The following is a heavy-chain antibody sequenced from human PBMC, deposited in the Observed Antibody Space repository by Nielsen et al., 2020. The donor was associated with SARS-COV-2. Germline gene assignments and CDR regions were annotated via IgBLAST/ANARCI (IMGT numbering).Heavy chain of an antibody. CDR2: INWTGGST. J-gene: IGHJ4*02. CDR1: GFTFDDYG. V-gene: IGHV3-20*01. Sequence: GESLKISCAASGFTFDDYGMSWVRQAPGKGLEWVSGINWTGGSTGYADSVKGRFTISRDNAKNSLYLQMNSLRAEDTALYHCARVYYDSSGYLNYFDYWGQGTLVTVSS. CDR3: ARVYYDSSGYLNYFDY. D-gene: IGHD3-22*01.